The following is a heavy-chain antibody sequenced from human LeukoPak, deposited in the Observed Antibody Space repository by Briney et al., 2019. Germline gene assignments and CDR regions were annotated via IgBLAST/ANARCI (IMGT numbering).Heavy chain of an antibody. V-gene: IGHV4-59*02. J-gene: IGHJ4*02. Sequence: PSETLSLTCTVFGDSVTGYYLNWVRQPPGKGLEWVGHIYKIGTTNYNPSLKSRLTISADTSKNQFSLKLRSVTAADTAVYYCVIGVGWQPDYWGQGALVTVSS. CDR2: IYKIGTT. CDR3: VIGVGWQPDY. D-gene: IGHD2-15*01. CDR1: GDSVTGYY.